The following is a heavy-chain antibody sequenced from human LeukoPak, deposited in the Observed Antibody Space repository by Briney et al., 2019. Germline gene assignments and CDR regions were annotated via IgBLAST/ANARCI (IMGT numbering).Heavy chain of an antibody. V-gene: IGHV3-23*01. CDR1: GFTFVSYA. CDR3: AKAPGGGNWN. J-gene: IGHJ4*02. CDR2: ISSTGGST. D-gene: IGHD1-20*01. Sequence: GGSLRLSCAASGFTFVSYAVSWVRQAPGKGLEWVSTISSTGGSTYYADSVKGRFTISRDNSKNTLYLQMNSLRVEDTAIYYCAKAPGGGNWNWGQGTLVTVSS.